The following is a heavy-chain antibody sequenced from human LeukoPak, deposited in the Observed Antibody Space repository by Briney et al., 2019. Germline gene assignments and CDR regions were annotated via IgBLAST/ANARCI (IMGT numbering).Heavy chain of an antibody. V-gene: IGHV1-8*01. CDR3: AVTPSNLSHLDK. D-gene: IGHD4-11*01. J-gene: IGHJ4*02. CDR1: TDTFINYD. CDR2: MNPNTGNT. Sequence: ASVKVSCKASTDTFINYDINWVRQATGQGLEWIGWMNPNTGNTGYAQNFLGRVTMTRDTSISTAHMELSSLRPEDTAVYYCAVTPSNLSHLDKWGQGTLVTISS.